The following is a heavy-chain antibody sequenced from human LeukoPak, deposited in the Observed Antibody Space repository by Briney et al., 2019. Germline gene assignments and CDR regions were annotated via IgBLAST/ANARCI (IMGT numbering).Heavy chain of an antibody. D-gene: IGHD3-16*02. J-gene: IGHJ4*02. CDR1: GGSISSYY. CDR3: ARAKYYDYVWGSYRSGAYIDY. V-gene: IGHV4-59*12. CDR2: IHYTGST. Sequence: SETLSLTCTVSGGSISSYYWSWIRQSPGKGLECIGYIHYTGSTNYNPSLKSRVTISVDTSKNQFSLKLSSVTAADTAMYYCARAKYYDYVWGSYRSGAYIDYWGQGTLVTVSS.